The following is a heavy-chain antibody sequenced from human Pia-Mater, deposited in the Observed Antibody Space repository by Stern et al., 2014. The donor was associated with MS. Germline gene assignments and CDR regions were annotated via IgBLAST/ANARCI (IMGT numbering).Heavy chain of an antibody. J-gene: IGHJ4*02. CDR1: GGSISSRGFY. D-gene: IGHD1-1*01. Sequence: QVQLQESGPGLVKPSETLSLTCTVSGGSISSRGFYWGWIRQPPGKGLEWIATIPYSGSTYYNPSLKSRVTMSAAPSKNQFSLKLSSVTAADTAVYYCARQGGRYSPKNWGQGTLVTVSS. CDR3: ARQGGRYSPKN. CDR2: IPYSGST. V-gene: IGHV4-39*01.